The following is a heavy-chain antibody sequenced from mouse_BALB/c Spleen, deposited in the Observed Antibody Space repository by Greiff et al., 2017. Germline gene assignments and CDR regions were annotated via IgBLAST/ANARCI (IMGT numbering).Heavy chain of an antibody. Sequence: QVQLQQSGAELARPGASVKLSCKASGYTFTSYWMQWVKQRPGQGLEWIGAIYPGDGDTRYTQKFKGKATLTADKSSSTAYMQLSSLASEDSAVYCWARLSDGFAYWGQGTLVTVSA. V-gene: IGHV1-87*01. CDR2: IYPGDGDT. CDR1: GYTFTSYW. CDR3: ARLSDGFAY. D-gene: IGHD2-3*01. J-gene: IGHJ3*01.